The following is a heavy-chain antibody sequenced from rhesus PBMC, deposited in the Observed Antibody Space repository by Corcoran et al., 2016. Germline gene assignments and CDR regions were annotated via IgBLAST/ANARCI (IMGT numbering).Heavy chain of an antibody. V-gene: IGHV4-65*01. J-gene: IGHJ4*01. CDR2: ISGSSGST. CDR3: ARVKGNYDP. Sequence: QVQLQESGPGLVKPSETLSLTCAVSGGTVSSSNWWSWIRQPPGKGLEWIGYISGSSGSTYYNPSLKSRVTISTDTSKNQFSLKLSSVTAAATAVYYCARVKGNYDPWGQGVLVTVSS. D-gene: IGHD4-17*01. CDR1: GGTVSSSNW.